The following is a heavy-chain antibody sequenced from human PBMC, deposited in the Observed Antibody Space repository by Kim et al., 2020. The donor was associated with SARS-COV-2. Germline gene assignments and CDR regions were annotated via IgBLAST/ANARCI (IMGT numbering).Heavy chain of an antibody. D-gene: IGHD3-10*01. CDR3: ATTFAITMVRGVMTPVSYYYGMDV. CDR2: FDPEDGET. Sequence: ASVKVSCKVSGYTLTELSMHWVRQAPGKGLEWMGGFDPEDGETIYAQKFQGSVTMTEDTSTDTAYMELSSLRSEDTAVYYCATTFAITMVRGVMTPVSYYYGMDVWSQGTTVTVSS. V-gene: IGHV1-24*01. J-gene: IGHJ6*02. CDR1: GYTLTELS.